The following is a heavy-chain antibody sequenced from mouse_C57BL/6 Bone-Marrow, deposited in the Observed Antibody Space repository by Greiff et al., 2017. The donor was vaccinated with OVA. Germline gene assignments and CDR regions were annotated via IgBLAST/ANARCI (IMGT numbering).Heavy chain of an antibody. J-gene: IGHJ2*01. CDR3: ARGRGSSYFDY. CDR2: IYPRDGST. CDR1: GYTFTSYD. V-gene: IGHV1-85*01. Sequence: VKLVESGPELVKPGASVKLSCKASGYTFTSYDINWVKQRPGQGLEWIGWIYPRDGSTKYNEKFKGKATLTVDTSSSTAYMELHSLTSEDSAVYFCARGRGSSYFDYWGQGTTLTVSS. D-gene: IGHD1-1*01.